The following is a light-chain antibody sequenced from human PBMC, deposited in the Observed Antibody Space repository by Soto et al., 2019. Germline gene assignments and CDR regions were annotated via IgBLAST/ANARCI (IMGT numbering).Light chain of an antibody. J-gene: IGKJ4*01. CDR2: GAS. CDR3: QQYGSSPPGGA. V-gene: IGKV3-20*01. CDR1: QSVSSSY. Sequence: EIVLTQSPGTLSLSPGERATLSCRASQSVSSSYLAWYQQKPGQAPRLLIYGASSRATGIPDRFSGSGSGTDFTLTISRLEPEDFAVYYCQQYGSSPPGGAFGGGTKVEIK.